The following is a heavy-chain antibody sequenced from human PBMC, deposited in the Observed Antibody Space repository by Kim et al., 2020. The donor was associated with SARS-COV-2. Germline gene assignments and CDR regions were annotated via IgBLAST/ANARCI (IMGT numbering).Heavy chain of an antibody. D-gene: IGHD2-15*01. CDR2: IGSSSSYT. J-gene: IGHJ6*02. V-gene: IGHV3-21*04. Sequence: GGSLRLSCAASGFTFSGYSINWVRQAPGKGLEWVSSIGSSSSYTYYAGSVKGRFTIARDDAKKSLYLQMNSLRAEDTAVYYCARDLVTAVFTYGMDVWGQGTTVTVSS. CDR3: ARDLVTAVFTYGMDV. CDR1: GFTFSGYS.